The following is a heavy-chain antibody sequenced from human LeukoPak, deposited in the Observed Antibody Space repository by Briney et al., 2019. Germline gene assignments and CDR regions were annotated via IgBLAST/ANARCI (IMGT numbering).Heavy chain of an antibody. V-gene: IGHV3-9*01. J-gene: IGHJ6*02. CDR3: ARDAWRRAFNYGMDV. Sequence: GGSLRLSCAASGFTFDDYAMHWVRQAPGKGLEWVAGISWSSGNIGYADSAKGRFTISRDNAENSLHLQMNSLRTEDTALYFCARDAWRRAFNYGMDVWGQGTTVAVS. CDR1: GFTFDDYA. CDR2: ISWSSGNI. D-gene: IGHD5-12*01.